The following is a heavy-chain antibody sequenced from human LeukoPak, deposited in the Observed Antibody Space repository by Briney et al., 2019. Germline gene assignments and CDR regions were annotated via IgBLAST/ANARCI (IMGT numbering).Heavy chain of an antibody. CDR1: GGSISSGGYY. V-gene: IGHV4-39*01. CDR2: IYYSGST. J-gene: IGHJ5*02. CDR3: ARHKSPGDWFDP. Sequence: SETLSLTCTVSGGSISSGGYYWSWIRQHPGKGLEWIGSIYYSGSTYYNPSLKSRVTISVDTSKNQFSLKLSSVTAADTAVYYCARHKSPGDWFDPSGQGTLVTVSS. D-gene: IGHD4-17*01.